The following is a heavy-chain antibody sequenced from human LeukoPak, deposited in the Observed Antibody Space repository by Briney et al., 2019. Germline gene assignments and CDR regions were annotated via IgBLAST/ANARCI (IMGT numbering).Heavy chain of an antibody. CDR1: GFTFSSYG. CDR2: ISYDGSNK. CDR3: AKDGMVASFDY. V-gene: IGHV3-30*18. Sequence: PGGSLRLSCAASGFTFSSYGMHWVRQVPGKGLEWVAVISYDGSNKYYADSVKGRFTISRDNSKNTLYLQMNSLRAEDTAVYYCAKDGMVASFDYRGQGTLVTVSS. D-gene: IGHD1-26*01. J-gene: IGHJ4*02.